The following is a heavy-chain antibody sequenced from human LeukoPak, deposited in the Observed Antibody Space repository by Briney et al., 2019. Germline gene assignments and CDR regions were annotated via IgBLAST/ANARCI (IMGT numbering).Heavy chain of an antibody. CDR2: IKQDGSEK. Sequence: GGSLRPSCEASGFTFSIYWMSWVRQAPGKGLEWVANIKQDGSEKYYVHSVKGRFTISRDNAKNSLYLQMNSLRVEDTAVYYCARDGDTSGYSEWGQGTLVTVSS. CDR1: GFTFSIYW. J-gene: IGHJ4*02. CDR3: ARDGDTSGYSE. V-gene: IGHV3-7*01. D-gene: IGHD3-22*01.